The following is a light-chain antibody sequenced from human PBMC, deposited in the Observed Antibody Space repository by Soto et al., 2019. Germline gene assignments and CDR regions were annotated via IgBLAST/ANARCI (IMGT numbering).Light chain of an antibody. J-gene: IGKJ3*01. Sequence: EIVLTQSPATLSLSPGERATLSCRASQSVSSFLAWYQQKPGQAPRLLIYDAFNRATGIPTRFSGSGSGTDFPRTISSLEPEDFALYYCQQRTPWPLLFTFGPWTKVDIK. V-gene: IGKV3-11*01. CDR1: QSVSSF. CDR3: QQRTPWPLLFT. CDR2: DAF.